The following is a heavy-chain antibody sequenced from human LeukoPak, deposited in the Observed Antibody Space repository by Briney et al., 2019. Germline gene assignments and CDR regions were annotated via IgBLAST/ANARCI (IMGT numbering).Heavy chain of an antibody. Sequence: SETLSLTCTVSGGSISSSSYYWGWIRQSPGKGLEWIGSFYYSGTTYYNPSLESRVTISDDMSRNRFSLMLTSVTAADTAIYYCARHISDYFYYYLDIWGTGTTVIVYS. CDR2: FYYSGTT. V-gene: IGHV4-39*01. CDR3: ARHISDYFYYYLDI. J-gene: IGHJ6*03. CDR1: GGSISSSSYY.